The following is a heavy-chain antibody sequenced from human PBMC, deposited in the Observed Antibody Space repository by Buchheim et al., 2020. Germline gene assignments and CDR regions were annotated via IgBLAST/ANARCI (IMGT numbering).Heavy chain of an antibody. CDR2: ISSTGSYI. D-gene: IGHD4-11*01. V-gene: IGHV3-21*02. CDR1: GFTFSSYT. CDR3: ARSGGVTKVGLDSWFDP. J-gene: IGHJ5*02. Sequence: EVQLVESGGGLVKPGGSLRLSCAASGFTFSSYTMNWVRQAPGKGLEWVSSISSTGSYIYYADSVKGRFTISRDNAKNSLFLQMNSLRAEDTAVYYCARSGGVTKVGLDSWFDPWGQGIL.